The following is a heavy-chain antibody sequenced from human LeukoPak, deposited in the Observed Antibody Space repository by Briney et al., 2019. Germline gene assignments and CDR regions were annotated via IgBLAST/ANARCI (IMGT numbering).Heavy chain of an antibody. CDR1: GFSFSAYG. CDR3: AKDLDPTVTTGHYYYGMDV. Sequence: GGSLRLSCGTSGFSFSAYGMHWVRQAPGKGLEWVAVISYDGGNKFYADSVKGRFTISRDNSKNTPYLQMNSLRAEDTAVYYCAKDLDPTVTTGHYYYGMDVWGQGTTVTVSS. V-gene: IGHV3-30*18. D-gene: IGHD4-17*01. CDR2: ISYDGGNK. J-gene: IGHJ6*02.